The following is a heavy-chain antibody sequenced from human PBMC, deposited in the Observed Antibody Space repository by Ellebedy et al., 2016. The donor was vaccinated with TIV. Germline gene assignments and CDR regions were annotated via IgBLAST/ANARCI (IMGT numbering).Heavy chain of an antibody. V-gene: IGHV3-7*01. Sequence: PGGSLRLSCAASGFTLSSYWMTWVRQAPGKGLEWVANIKKDGSEKYYVDSVKGRFTISRDNAKNSLYLQMNSLRAEDTAVYYCARDPTMAGTGIDYWGQGALVTVSS. D-gene: IGHD6-19*01. CDR1: GFTLSSYW. CDR3: ARDPTMAGTGIDY. CDR2: IKKDGSEK. J-gene: IGHJ4*02.